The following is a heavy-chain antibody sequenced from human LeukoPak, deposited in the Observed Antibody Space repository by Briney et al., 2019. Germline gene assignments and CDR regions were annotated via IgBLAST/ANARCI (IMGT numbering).Heavy chain of an antibody. CDR3: ATGYSSSSGRVDY. D-gene: IGHD6-6*01. CDR1: GFTFSRYA. V-gene: IGHV3-21*01. CDR2: ISDSSTYI. Sequence: PGGSLRLSCAASGFTFSRYAMNWVRQAPGKGLEWVSGISDSSTYIYYADSVQGRFTISRDNAQDSLYLQMNSLRAEDTAVYYCATGYSSSSGRVDYWGQGTLVTVSS. J-gene: IGHJ4*02.